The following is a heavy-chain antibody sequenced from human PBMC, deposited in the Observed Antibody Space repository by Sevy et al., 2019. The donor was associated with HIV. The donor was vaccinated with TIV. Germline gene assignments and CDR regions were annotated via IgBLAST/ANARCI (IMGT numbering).Heavy chain of an antibody. D-gene: IGHD2-2*03. CDR3: ATGYCSPICLIDY. CDR2: ISPDGTNK. J-gene: IGHJ4*02. Sequence: GGSLRLSCAASGFTFSSYGMHWVRQAPGKGLKWEAVISPDGTNKYYGDSMRGRFTISRDNSKNTLYLQMDTVRVEDTAVYYCATGYCSPICLIDYWGQGTLVTVSS. V-gene: IGHV3-30*03. CDR1: GFTFSSYG.